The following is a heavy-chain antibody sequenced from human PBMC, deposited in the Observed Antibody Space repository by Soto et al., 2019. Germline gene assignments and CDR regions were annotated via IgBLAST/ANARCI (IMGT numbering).Heavy chain of an antibody. D-gene: IGHD1-26*01. V-gene: IGHV3-23*01. CDR1: GFILNSFA. CDR3: AKRPSFSGIVGATHFDY. CDR2: ISGGRDTT. Sequence: EVQLLESGGGSVQPGGSLRLSCVASGFILNSFAMTWVRQAPGKGLQWVAAISGGRDTTYYADAVKGRFTISRDNSKNTLYLQMDNVSPEDTAVYYCAKRPSFSGIVGATHFDYWGLGTPVTVSS. J-gene: IGHJ4*02.